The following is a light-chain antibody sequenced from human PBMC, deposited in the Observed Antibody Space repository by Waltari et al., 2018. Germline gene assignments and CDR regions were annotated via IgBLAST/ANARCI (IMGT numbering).Light chain of an antibody. Sequence: QSALTQSPSASGSPGQSVTISCTGTSSDVGGYHYVSWYQQHPGKAPKLMIYEVSKRPSGVPDRFAGSKSGNTASLTVSGIQAEDEADYYCSSYAGSNNLVFGGGTKLTV. V-gene: IGLV2-8*01. CDR1: SSDVGGYHY. CDR3: SSYAGSNNLV. CDR2: EVS. J-gene: IGLJ2*01.